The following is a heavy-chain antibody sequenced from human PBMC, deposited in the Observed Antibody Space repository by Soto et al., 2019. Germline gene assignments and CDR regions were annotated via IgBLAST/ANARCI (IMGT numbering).Heavy chain of an antibody. D-gene: IGHD3-10*01. CDR1: GYTFTGYY. J-gene: IGHJ3*02. CDR2: INPNSGGT. CDR3: ARERGGGSSVRGAFDI. Sequence: ASVKVSCKASGYTFTGYYMHWVRQAPGQGLEWMGWINPNSGGTNYAQKFQGWVTMTRDTSISTAYMELSRLRSDDTAVYYCARERGGGSSVRGAFDIWGQGTMVTVSS. V-gene: IGHV1-2*04.